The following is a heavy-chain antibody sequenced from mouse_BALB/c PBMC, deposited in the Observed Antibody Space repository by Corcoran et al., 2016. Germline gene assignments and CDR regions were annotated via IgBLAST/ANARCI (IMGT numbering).Heavy chain of an antibody. CDR1: GYTFSSYW. Sequence: QVQLQQSGAELMKPGASVKISCKATGYTFSSYWIEWVKQRPGHGLEWIGEILPGSGSTNYNEKFKGKATFTADTSSNTAYMQLSSLTSEDSAVYYCAGYDGTGGYAMDYWGQGTSVTVSS. D-gene: IGHD2-3*01. V-gene: IGHV1-9*01. CDR2: ILPGSGST. CDR3: AGYDGTGGYAMDY. J-gene: IGHJ4*01.